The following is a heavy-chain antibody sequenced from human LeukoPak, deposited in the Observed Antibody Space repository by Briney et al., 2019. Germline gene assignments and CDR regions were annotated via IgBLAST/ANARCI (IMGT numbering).Heavy chain of an antibody. CDR2: IYISGST. CDR3: ARDRDYYDSSGYYYRGAFDI. CDR1: GFTVSSNY. J-gene: IGHJ3*02. D-gene: IGHD3-22*01. Sequence: GGSLRLSCAASGFTVSSNYMNWVRQAPGKGLEWVSVIYISGSTYYADSVKGRFTISRDNSKNTLYLQMNSLRAEDTAVYYCARDRDYYDSSGYYYRGAFDIWGQGTMVTVSS. V-gene: IGHV3-53*01.